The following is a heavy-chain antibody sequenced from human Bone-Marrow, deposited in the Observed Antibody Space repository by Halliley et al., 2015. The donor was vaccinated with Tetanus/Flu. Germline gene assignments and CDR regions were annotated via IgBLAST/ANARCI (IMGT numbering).Heavy chain of an antibody. CDR2: ISYDGNSK. CDR3: AKGFDDSSGDYYDVPYS. D-gene: IGHD3-22*01. J-gene: IGHJ4*02. CDR1: GFIFSDYG. V-gene: IGHV3-30*18. Sequence: SLRLSCAASGFIFSDYGMHWVRQAPGKGLEWVAVISYDGNSKHYGDSVKGRFTISRDNSKNRLYLQMSSLRAEDTAVYYCAKGFDDSSGDYYDVPYSWGQGTLVPVSS.